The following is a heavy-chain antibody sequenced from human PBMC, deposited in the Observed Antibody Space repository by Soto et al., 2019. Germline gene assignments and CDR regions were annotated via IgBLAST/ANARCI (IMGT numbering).Heavy chain of an antibody. Sequence: QVQLVESGGGLVKPGGSLRLSCAASGFTFTDYYLSWIRQAPGKGLEWVADISASSGLILYADSVKGRFTISRDNAKNSLYLQMNSLRVEDTAVYYCVRDGMSLWGTYRSGAEYFQHWGLGTLVTVS. CDR1: GFTFTDYY. J-gene: IGHJ1*01. V-gene: IGHV3-11*01. CDR3: VRDGMSLWGTYRSGAEYFQH. CDR2: ISASSGLI. D-gene: IGHD3-16*02.